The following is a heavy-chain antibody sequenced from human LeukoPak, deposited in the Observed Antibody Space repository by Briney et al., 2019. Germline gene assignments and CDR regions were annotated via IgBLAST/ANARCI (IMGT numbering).Heavy chain of an antibody. V-gene: IGHV4-59*01. J-gene: IGHJ4*02. CDR2: IYYSGST. Sequence: SETLSLTCTVSGGSISSYYWSWIRQPPGKGLEWIGYIYYSGSTNYNPSLKSRVTMSVDTSKNQFSLKLSSVTAADTAVYYCARQALSSYYDYWGQGTLVTVSS. CDR1: GGSISSYY. CDR3: ARQALSSYYDY. D-gene: IGHD3-3*02.